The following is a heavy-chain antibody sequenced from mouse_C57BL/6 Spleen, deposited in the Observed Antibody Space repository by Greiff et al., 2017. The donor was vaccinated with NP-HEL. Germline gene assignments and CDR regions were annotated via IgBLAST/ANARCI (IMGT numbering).Heavy chain of an antibody. D-gene: IGHD3-2*02. CDR3: ARSQTAQANYFDY. Sequence: VKLQESGPELVKPGASVKISCKASGYAFSSSWMNWVKQRPGKGLEWIGRIYPGDGDTNYNGKFKGKATLTADKSSSTAYMQLSSLTSEDSAVYFCARSQTAQANYFDYWGQGTTLTVSS. V-gene: IGHV1-82*01. CDR1: GYAFSSSW. J-gene: IGHJ2*01. CDR2: IYPGDGDT.